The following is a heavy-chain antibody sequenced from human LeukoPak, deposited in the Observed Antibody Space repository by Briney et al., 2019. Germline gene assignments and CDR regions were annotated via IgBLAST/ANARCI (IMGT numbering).Heavy chain of an antibody. Sequence: ASETLSLTCTVSGGSISSYYWSWIRQPPGKGLEWIGYIYYSGSTNYNPSLKSRVTISVDTSKNQFSLKLSSVTAADTAVYYCARGYNWNYYVYWGQGTLVTVSS. J-gene: IGHJ4*02. CDR1: GGSISSYY. D-gene: IGHD1-20*01. CDR2: IYYSGST. V-gene: IGHV4-59*01. CDR3: ARGYNWNYYVY.